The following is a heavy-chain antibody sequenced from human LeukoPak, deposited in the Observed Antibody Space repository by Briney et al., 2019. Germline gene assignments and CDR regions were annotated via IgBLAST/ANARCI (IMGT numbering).Heavy chain of an antibody. V-gene: IGHV1-8*03. J-gene: IGHJ4*02. CDR2: MNTNSGNT. D-gene: IGHD3-22*01. CDR3: ARGIRAPSGYYPDY. CDR1: GYTFTSYD. Sequence: ASVKVSCKASGYTFTSYDINRVRHATGQGLEWVGWMNTNSGNTGYAQKFQGRVTITRNTSISTAYMELSSLRSEDTAVYYCARGIRAPSGYYPDYWGQGTLVTVSS.